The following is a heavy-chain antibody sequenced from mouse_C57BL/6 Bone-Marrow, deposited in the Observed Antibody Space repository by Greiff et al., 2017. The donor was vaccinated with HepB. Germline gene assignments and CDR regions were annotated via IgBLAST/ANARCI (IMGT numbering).Heavy chain of an antibody. Sequence: EVQLQQSGPELVKPGASVKISCKASGYSFTDYNMNWVKQSNGKSLEWIGVINPNYGTTSYNQKFKGKATLTVDQSSCTAYMQLNSLTSEDSAVYYCARSYHFGFITTVVDYWGQGTTLTVSS. J-gene: IGHJ2*01. CDR1: GYSFTDYN. CDR2: INPNYGTT. CDR3: ARSYHFGFITTVVDY. V-gene: IGHV1-39*01. D-gene: IGHD1-1*01.